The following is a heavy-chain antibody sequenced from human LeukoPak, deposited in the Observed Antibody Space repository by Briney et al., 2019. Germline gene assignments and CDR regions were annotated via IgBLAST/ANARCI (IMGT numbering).Heavy chain of an antibody. CDR3: AKAAAYSGYSGHLDY. CDR1: GFTFSSYG. CDR2: ISGSGGST. D-gene: IGHD5-12*01. J-gene: IGHJ4*02. Sequence: GGSLRLSCAASGFTFSSYGMSWVRQVPGKGLEWVSAISGSGGSTYYADSVKGRFTISRDNSKNTLYLQMNSLRAEDTAVYYCAKAAAYSGYSGHLDYWGQGTLVTVSS. V-gene: IGHV3-23*01.